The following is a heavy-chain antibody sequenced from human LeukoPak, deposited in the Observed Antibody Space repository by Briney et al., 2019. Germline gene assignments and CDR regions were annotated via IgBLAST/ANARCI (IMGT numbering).Heavy chain of an antibody. CDR1: GGSISSSSYY. D-gene: IGHD2-15*01. Sequence: SETLSLTCTVSGGSISSSSYYWGWIRQPPGKGLEWIGSIYYSGSTYYNPSLKSRVTISVDTSKNQFSLKLSSVTAADTAVYYCARDIEGSADYWGQGTLVTVSS. V-gene: IGHV4-39*07. CDR3: ARDIEGSADY. J-gene: IGHJ4*02. CDR2: IYYSGST.